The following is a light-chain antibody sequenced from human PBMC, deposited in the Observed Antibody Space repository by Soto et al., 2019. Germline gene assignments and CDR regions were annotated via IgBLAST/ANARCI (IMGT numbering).Light chain of an antibody. CDR3: CSYAGSYTLV. Sequence: QSALTQPRSVSGSPGQSVTISCTGTSSDVGGYNYVSWYQQHPGKAPKLMIYDVSKRPSRVPDRFSGSKSGNTASLTISGREAEDEADYYCCSYAGSYTLVFGGGTKLTVL. CDR2: DVS. V-gene: IGLV2-11*01. CDR1: SSDVGGYNY. J-gene: IGLJ3*02.